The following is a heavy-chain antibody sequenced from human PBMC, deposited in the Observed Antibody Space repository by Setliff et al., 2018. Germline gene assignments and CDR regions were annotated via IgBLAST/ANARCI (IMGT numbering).Heavy chain of an antibody. J-gene: IGHJ4*02. Sequence: ASVKVSCKASGYTFTSYGISWVRQAPGQGLEWMGWISAYNGNTNYAQKLQGRVTMTTDTSTSTAYMELRSLRSDDTAIYYGARGGGAGGAAGTGGDYWGQGTLVNVSS. CDR2: ISAYNGNT. D-gene: IGHD6-13*01. V-gene: IGHV1-18*01. CDR3: ARGGGAGGAAGTGGDY. CDR1: GYTFTSYG.